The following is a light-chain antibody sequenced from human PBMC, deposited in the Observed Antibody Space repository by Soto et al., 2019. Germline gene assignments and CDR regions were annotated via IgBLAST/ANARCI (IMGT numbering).Light chain of an antibody. CDR3: QQYNNWPPYT. V-gene: IGKV3-15*01. Sequence: EIVMTQSPATLSVSPGERATLSCRASQSVSSNLAWYQQKPGQAPRLLIYGASTRATGIPARFSGSGSGTEFTLTISSLQSEDFALYYGQQYNNWPPYTFGQATKLEIK. CDR2: GAS. J-gene: IGKJ2*01. CDR1: QSVSSN.